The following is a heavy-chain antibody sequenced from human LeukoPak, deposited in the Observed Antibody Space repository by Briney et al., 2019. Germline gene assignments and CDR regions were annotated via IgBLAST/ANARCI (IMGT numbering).Heavy chain of an antibody. V-gene: IGHV3-21*01. CDR1: GFTFSSYS. Sequence: GGSLRLSCAASGFTFSSYSMNWVRQAPGKGLEWVSSISSSSSYIYYADSVKGRFTISRDNAKNSLYLQMNSLRAEDTAVYYCARDASRDYDFWSGYFNGYYMDVWGKGTTVTVSS. D-gene: IGHD3-3*01. CDR2: ISSSSSYI. CDR3: ARDASRDYDFWSGYFNGYYMDV. J-gene: IGHJ6*03.